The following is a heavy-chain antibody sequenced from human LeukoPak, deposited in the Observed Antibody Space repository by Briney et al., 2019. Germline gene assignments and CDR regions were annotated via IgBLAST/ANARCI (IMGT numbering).Heavy chain of an antibody. CDR2: INWNGLKT. CDR1: GFQFDDYG. D-gene: IGHD6-19*01. Sequence: PGGSLRLSCAASGFQFDDYGMNWVRQVPGKGLEWVSGINWNGLKTSYADSVKGRFFISRDNAKNSVHLQMNSLRAEDTAVYYCARPPLFIAVAGNAFDIWGQGTMVTVSS. V-gene: IGHV3-20*04. CDR3: ARPPLFIAVAGNAFDI. J-gene: IGHJ3*02.